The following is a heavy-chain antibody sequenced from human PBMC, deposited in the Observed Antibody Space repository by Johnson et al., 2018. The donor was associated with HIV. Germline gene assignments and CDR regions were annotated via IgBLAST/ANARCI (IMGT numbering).Heavy chain of an antibody. Sequence: VQLVESGGGLVQPGGSLRLSCAASGFTFSSYAMHWVRQAPGKGLEYVSAISSNGGSTYYANSVKGRFTISRDNSKNTLYLQMGSLRAEDMAVYYCASREPKLCGYAFDSWGQGTMVTVSS. J-gene: IGHJ3*02. V-gene: IGHV3-64*01. CDR2: ISSNGGST. D-gene: IGHD1-14*01. CDR1: GFTFSSYA. CDR3: ASREPKLCGYAFDS.